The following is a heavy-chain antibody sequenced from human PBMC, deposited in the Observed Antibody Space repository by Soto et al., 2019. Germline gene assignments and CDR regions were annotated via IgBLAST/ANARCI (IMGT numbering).Heavy chain of an antibody. J-gene: IGHJ6*02. V-gene: IGHV4-31*03. CDR1: GGSISSGGYY. Sequence: SETLSLTCTVSGGSISSGGYYWSWIRQHPGKGLEWIGYIYYSGSTYYNPSLKSRVTISVDTSKNQFSLKLSSVTAADTAVYYCARDDRYYDSSGYIYYYYGMEVWGQGTTVTVSS. CDR2: IYYSGST. CDR3: ARDDRYYDSSGYIYYYYGMEV. D-gene: IGHD3-22*01.